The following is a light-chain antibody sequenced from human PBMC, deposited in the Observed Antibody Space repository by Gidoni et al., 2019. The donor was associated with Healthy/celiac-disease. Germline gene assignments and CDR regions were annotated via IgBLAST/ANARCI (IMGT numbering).Light chain of an antibody. Sequence: DIVLTQSPDTLSLSPGERATLSCRASQSVSSSYLAWYQQKPGQAPRLLIYGASSRATGIPDRFSGSGSGTDFTLTISRLEPEDFAVYYCQQYGSSRWTFGQGTKVEIK. V-gene: IGKV3-20*01. CDR1: QSVSSSY. J-gene: IGKJ1*01. CDR2: GAS. CDR3: QQYGSSRWT.